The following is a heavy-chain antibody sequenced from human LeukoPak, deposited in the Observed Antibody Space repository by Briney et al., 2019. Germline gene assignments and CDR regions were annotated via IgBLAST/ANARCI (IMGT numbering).Heavy chain of an antibody. D-gene: IGHD5-12*01. V-gene: IGHV1-18*01. CDR2: ISAYNGNT. Sequence: ASVKVSCKASGYTLTSYGISWVRQAPGQGLEWMGWISAYNGNTNSAQKLQGRVTMTTDTSTSTAYMELRSLRSDDTAVYYCARANGGFEIAEYFQHWGQGTLVTVSS. CDR3: ARANGGFEIAEYFQH. J-gene: IGHJ1*01. CDR1: GYTLTSYG.